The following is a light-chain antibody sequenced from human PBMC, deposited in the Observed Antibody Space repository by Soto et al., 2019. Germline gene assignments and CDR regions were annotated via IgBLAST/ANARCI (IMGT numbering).Light chain of an antibody. V-gene: IGKV1-5*03. CDR3: QLYNSHSWP. Sequence: DIQMTQSPSTLSGSVGDRVTITCRASQTISSWLAWYQQKPGKAPKLLIYKASSLESGVPSRFSGSGSGTEFTLNISSLQPDDFANYHCQLYNSHSWPSGQVT. CDR2: KAS. J-gene: IGKJ1*01. CDR1: QTISSW.